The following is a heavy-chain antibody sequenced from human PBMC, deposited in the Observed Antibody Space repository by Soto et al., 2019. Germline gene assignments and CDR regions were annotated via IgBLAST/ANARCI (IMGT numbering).Heavy chain of an antibody. CDR2: IYWDDDK. Sequence: QITLKESGPTLVKPTQTLTLTCTFSGFSLSTSGVGVGWIRQPPGKALEWLALIYWDDDKRYSPSLKSRLTITKDTHKNQVVRTMTNMDPVDTATYYGAHRQNLYYFDYWGQGTLVTVSS. CDR3: AHRQNLYYFDY. V-gene: IGHV2-5*02. J-gene: IGHJ4*02. CDR1: GFSLSTSGVG.